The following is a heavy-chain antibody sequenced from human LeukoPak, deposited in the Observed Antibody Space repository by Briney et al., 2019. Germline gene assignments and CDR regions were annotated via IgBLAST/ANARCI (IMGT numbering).Heavy chain of an antibody. J-gene: IGHJ6*02. CDR2: ISGDGGTT. V-gene: IGHV3-43*02. D-gene: IGHD1-1*01. CDR3: AKVRIPTTDNRYYGMDV. CDR1: GFTFDDYA. Sequence: PGGSLRPSCAASGFTFDDYAIHWVRQAPGKGLEWVSLISGDGGTTYYADSVKGRFTISRDNSKKSLYLQMNNLRTEDTALYSRAKVRIPTTDNRYYGMDVWGQGTTVTVSS.